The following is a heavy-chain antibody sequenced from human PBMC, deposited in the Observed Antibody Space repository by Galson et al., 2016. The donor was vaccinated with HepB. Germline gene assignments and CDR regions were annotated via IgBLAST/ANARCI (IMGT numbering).Heavy chain of an antibody. V-gene: IGHV1-69*06. J-gene: IGHJ3*02. CDR2: IIPIFGTI. Sequence: SVKVSCKASGGTFGSYVISWVRQAPGQGLEWMGGIIPIFGTIDYAQKFQGRVTMTADKSTNTAYIELSSLRSEDTAVYYCAREPPYYYDNKPAAFDIWGQGTMVTVSA. CDR1: GGTFGSYV. D-gene: IGHD3-22*01. CDR3: AREPPYYYDNKPAAFDI.